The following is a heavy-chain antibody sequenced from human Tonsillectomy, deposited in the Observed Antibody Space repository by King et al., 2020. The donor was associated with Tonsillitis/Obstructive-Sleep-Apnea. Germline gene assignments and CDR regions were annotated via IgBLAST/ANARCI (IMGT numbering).Heavy chain of an antibody. CDR3: ARDIQQLVSLYYGMDV. D-gene: IGHD6-13*01. J-gene: IGHJ6*02. Sequence: VQLVESGGGVVQPGRSLRLSCAASGFTFSSYTMHWVRQAPGKGLEWVAVISYDGSNKFYADSVKGRFTISRDNSKNTLYLQMNSLRAEDTAVYYCARDIQQLVSLYYGMDVWGQGTTVTVSS. CDR2: ISYDGSNK. V-gene: IGHV3-30*04. CDR1: GFTFSSYT.